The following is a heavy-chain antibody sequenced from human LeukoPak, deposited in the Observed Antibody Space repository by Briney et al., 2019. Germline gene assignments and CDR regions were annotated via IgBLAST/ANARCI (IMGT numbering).Heavy chain of an antibody. CDR1: GFTFSSYS. V-gene: IGHV3-21*04. CDR3: AKTTSGIQLWSGFLDY. D-gene: IGHD5-18*01. CDR2: ISTSSIYI. J-gene: IGHJ4*02. Sequence: GGSLRLSCVASGFTFSSYSMNWVRQAPGKGLEWVSSISTSSIYIYYADSVKGRFTISRDNAKKSLYLQMNSLRAEDTAVYYCAKTTSGIQLWSGFLDYWGQGTLVTVSS.